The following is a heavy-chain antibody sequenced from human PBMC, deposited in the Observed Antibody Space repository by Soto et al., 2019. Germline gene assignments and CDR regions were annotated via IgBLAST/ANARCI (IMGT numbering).Heavy chain of an antibody. CDR2: ISSGSGTII. Sequence: WGSLRLSCAASGFTFSDYYIILIRLAPWKGLEWVSYISSGSGTIIYYADSVKGRFTISRDNAKNSLYLQMNSLRAEDTAVYYCYATAVVARDYWGQGTLVTVSS. CDR3: YATAVVARDY. D-gene: IGHD2-8*02. CDR1: GFTFSDYY. V-gene: IGHV3-11*01. J-gene: IGHJ4*02.